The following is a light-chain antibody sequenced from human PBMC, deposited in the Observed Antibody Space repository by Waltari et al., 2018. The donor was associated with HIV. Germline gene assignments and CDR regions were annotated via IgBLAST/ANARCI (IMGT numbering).Light chain of an antibody. CDR3: TSHSGGTTPYVV. CDR1: TSDIGSYKY. Sequence: QSALTQPASVSGSPGQSINISCTGTTSDIGSYKYVSWYHQQPGRAPKLVIYEVSARPSGISSRFSGSKSGNTAYLTISDVQAEDEAVYYCTSHSGGTTPYVVFGGGTQLTVL. J-gene: IGLJ2*01. V-gene: IGLV2-14*01. CDR2: EVS.